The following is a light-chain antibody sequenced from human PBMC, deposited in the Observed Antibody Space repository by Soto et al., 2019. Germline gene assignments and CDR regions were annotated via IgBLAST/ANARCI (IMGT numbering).Light chain of an antibody. CDR3: QQYYSSVVT. J-gene: IGKJ5*01. CDR1: QSILSSSNTKNS. CDR2: WAS. V-gene: IGKV4-1*01. Sequence: DIVMTQSPDSLAVSLGERATINCKSSQSILSSSNTKNSLAWFQQQPGQPPKLLIYWASTRESGVPDRFSGSGSGTDFTLTISSLQAEDVAVYYCQQYYSSVVTFGQGTRLEIK.